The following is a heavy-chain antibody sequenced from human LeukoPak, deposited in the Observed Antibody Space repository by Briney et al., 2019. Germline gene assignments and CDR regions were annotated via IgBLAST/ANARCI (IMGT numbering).Heavy chain of an antibody. D-gene: IGHD5-18*01. CDR3: ARVGIQLWSCDY. J-gene: IGHJ4*02. V-gene: IGHV1-2*02. Sequence: GASVKVSCKASGYTFTSYDINWVRQATGQGLEWMGWINPNSGGTNYAQKFQGRVTMTRDTSISTAYMKLSRLRSDDTAVYYCARVGIQLWSCDYWGQGTLVTVSS. CDR2: INPNSGGT. CDR1: GYTFTSYD.